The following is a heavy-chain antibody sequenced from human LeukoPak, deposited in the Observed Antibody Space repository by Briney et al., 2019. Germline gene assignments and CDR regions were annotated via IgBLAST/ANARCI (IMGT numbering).Heavy chain of an antibody. CDR3: ARSYSYGLNWFDP. J-gene: IGHJ5*02. CDR1: GGSISSSNW. D-gene: IGHD5-18*01. V-gene: IGHV4-4*02. Sequence: SETLSLTCAVSGGSISSSNWWSWVRQPPGKGLEWIGEIYHSGSTNYNPSLKSRVTISVDKSKNQFSLKLSSVTAADTAVYYCARSYSYGLNWFDPWGLGTLVTVSS. CDR2: IYHSGST.